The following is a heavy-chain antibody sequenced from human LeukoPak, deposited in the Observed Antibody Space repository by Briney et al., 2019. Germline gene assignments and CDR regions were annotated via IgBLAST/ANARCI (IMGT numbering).Heavy chain of an antibody. CDR2: IIPILGIA. D-gene: IGHD4-17*01. J-gene: IGHJ6*02. CDR3: ARGASDYGDGMDV. Sequence: AASVKVSCKASGGTFSSYAISWVRQAPGQGLEWMGRIIPILGIANYAQKFQGRVTITADKSTSTAYMELSSLRSEDTAVYYCARGASDYGDGMDVWGQGTTVTVSS. CDR1: GGTFSSYA. V-gene: IGHV1-69*04.